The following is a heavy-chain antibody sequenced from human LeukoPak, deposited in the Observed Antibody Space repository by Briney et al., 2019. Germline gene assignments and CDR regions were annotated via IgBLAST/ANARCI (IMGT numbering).Heavy chain of an antibody. Sequence: PGGPLRLSCTASGFAVSSNYINWVRQAPGKGLEWVSVIHSGGNTYYAHSVKDRFTISRDNSKNTVYLQMNSLRAEDTALYYCARERDGYCGGDCYYYYGTDVWGQGTTVTVSS. CDR3: ARERDGYCGGDCYYYYGTDV. CDR1: GFAVSSNY. D-gene: IGHD2-21*02. J-gene: IGHJ6*02. CDR2: IHSGGNT. V-gene: IGHV3-66*01.